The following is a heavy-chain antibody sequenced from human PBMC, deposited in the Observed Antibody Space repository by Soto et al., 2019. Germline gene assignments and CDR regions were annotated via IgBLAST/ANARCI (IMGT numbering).Heavy chain of an antibody. Sequence: QVQLVQSGAEVRKPGASVKVSCKASGYTFSSHGIIWVRQAPGQGLEWMGCISGYNGNAKYAQRFQGRVTMTTDTSTSTVYMDLRSLGSDDSAVYYCAREGSYGWYDCWGQGTLVTVSS. J-gene: IGHJ5*01. V-gene: IGHV1-18*01. CDR3: AREGSYGWYDC. D-gene: IGHD2-15*01. CDR2: ISGYNGNA. CDR1: GYTFSSHG.